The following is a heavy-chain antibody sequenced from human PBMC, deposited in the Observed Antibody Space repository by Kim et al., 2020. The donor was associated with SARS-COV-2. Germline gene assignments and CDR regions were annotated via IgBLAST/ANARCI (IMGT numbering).Heavy chain of an antibody. CDR1: GGSFSSGGYY. V-gene: IGHV4-31*03. Sequence: SETLSLTCTVSGGSFSSGGYYWSWIRQHPGKGLEWIGYIYYSGCTYYNPSLKSRVTISVDTSKNQFSLKLISVTAADTDVYYCARDIGIAMIVVVTGWFDPWGQGTTVTVSS. CDR3: ARDIGIAMIVVVTGWFDP. CDR2: IYYSGCT. J-gene: IGHJ5*02. D-gene: IGHD3-22*01.